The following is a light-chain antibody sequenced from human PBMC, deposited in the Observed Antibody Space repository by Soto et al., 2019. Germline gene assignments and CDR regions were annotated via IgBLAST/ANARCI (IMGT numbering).Light chain of an antibody. V-gene: IGKV1-5*01. CDR1: QSISSW. Sequence: DIQMTQSPSTLSASVGDIVTITCRASQSISSWLAWYQQKQGKAPKLLIYDASSLESGVPSRFSGSGSGTDFTLTISSLQPDDFATYYCQQYNSYPATFGQGTKLEIK. J-gene: IGKJ2*01. CDR3: QQYNSYPAT. CDR2: DAS.